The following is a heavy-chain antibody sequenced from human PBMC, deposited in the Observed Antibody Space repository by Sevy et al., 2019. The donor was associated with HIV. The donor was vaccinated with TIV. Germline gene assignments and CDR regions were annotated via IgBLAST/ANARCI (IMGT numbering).Heavy chain of an antibody. V-gene: IGHV4-59*13. CDR3: ARGYDSSGLLDY. Sequence: SETLSLTCTVSGGSISSYYWSWIRQPPGKGLEWIGYIYYRGSTNYNPSLKSRVTISVDTSKNQFSLKLSSVTAADTAVYYCARGYDSSGLLDYWGQGTLVTVSS. J-gene: IGHJ4*02. CDR1: GGSISSYY. D-gene: IGHD3-22*01. CDR2: IYYRGST.